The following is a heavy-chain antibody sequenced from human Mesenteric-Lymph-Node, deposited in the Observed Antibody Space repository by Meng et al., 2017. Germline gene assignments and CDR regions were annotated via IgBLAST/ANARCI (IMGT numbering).Heavy chain of an antibody. CDR1: GGSISSYY. D-gene: IGHD2-21*01. V-gene: IGHV4-59*08. CDR2: IYHSGST. Sequence: SETLSLTCTVSGGSISSYYWSWIRQPPGKGLEWIGSIYHSGSTYYNPSLKSRVTISVDTSKNQFSLKLSSVTAADTAVYYCARIPSFLDYWGQGTLVTSPQ. J-gene: IGHJ4*02. CDR3: ARIPSFLDY.